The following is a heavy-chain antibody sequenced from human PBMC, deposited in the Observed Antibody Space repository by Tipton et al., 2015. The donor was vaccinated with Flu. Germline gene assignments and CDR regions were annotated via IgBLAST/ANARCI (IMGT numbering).Heavy chain of an antibody. J-gene: IGHJ6*02. CDR1: GYSISSGYY. CDR2: IYRSGST. D-gene: IGHD3-3*01. Sequence: TLSLTCAVSGYSISSGYYWGWIRQPPGKGLEWIGSIYRSGSTYYNPSLKSRVTISVDTSKTQFSLKLSSVTAADTAVYYCARDHPPSIAVFGEITDYFGMDVWGQETTVTVSS. CDR3: ARDHPPSIAVFGEITDYFGMDV. V-gene: IGHV4-38-2*02.